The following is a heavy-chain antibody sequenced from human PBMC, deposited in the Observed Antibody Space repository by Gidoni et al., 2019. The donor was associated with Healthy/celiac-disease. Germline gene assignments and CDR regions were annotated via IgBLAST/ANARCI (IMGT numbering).Heavy chain of an antibody. CDR3: AKDSYGGYSAFDY. V-gene: IGHV3-9*01. CDR2: ISWNSGSI. CDR1: GFPFDDYA. D-gene: IGHD5-12*01. J-gene: IGHJ4*02. Sequence: EVQLVESGGGLVQPGRSLRLSCAASGFPFDDYAMHWVRQAPGKGLEWVSGISWNSGSIGYADSVKGRFTISRDNAKNSLYLQMNSLRAEDTALYYCAKDSYGGYSAFDYWGQGTLVTVSS.